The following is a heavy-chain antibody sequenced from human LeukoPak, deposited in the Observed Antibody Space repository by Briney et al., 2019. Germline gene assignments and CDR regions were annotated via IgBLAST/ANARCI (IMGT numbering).Heavy chain of an antibody. CDR3: ARGGGYASPIGY. CDR1: GGSISTYY. D-gene: IGHD5-12*01. Sequence: KPSETLSLTCTLSGGSISTYYWSWIRQPPGKGLEWIGYIYHSGSTNYHPSLKSRATISVDTSKHRFSLKLSSVTAADTAVYYCARGGGYASPIGYWGQGALVTVSS. CDR2: IYHSGST. J-gene: IGHJ4*02. V-gene: IGHV4-59*01.